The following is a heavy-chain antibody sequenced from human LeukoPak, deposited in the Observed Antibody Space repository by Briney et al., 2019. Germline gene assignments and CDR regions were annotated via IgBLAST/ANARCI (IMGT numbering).Heavy chain of an antibody. CDR1: GFTFSNAW. CDR3: ARYTAVSSPGAFDI. Sequence: PGGSLRLSCAASGFTFSNAWMNWVRQAPGKRLEWVANIKQNGAEEYYMDSVKGRFAISRDNAKNSVYLQMNSLRVEDTAIYYCARYTAVSSPGAFDIWGQGTMVTVSS. V-gene: IGHV3-7*03. CDR2: IKQNGAEE. J-gene: IGHJ3*02. D-gene: IGHD4-17*01.